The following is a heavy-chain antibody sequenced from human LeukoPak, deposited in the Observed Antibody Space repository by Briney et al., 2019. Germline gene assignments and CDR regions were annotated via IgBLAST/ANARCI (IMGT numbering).Heavy chain of an antibody. D-gene: IGHD5-24*01. CDR2: INTNGDSA. CDR1: GFKFSSYW. Sequence: GGSLRLSCAVYGFKFSSYWMNWVRQVPGKGLMWVAHINTNGDSANCADSVKGRFTISRDNAKSTLSLQMNSLRAEDTAIYYCVRDNAYTFDYWGQGTLVTVSS. V-gene: IGHV3-74*01. J-gene: IGHJ4*01. CDR3: VRDNAYTFDY.